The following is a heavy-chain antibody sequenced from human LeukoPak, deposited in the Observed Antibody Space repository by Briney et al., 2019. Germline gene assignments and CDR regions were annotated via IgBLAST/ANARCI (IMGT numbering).Heavy chain of an antibody. D-gene: IGHD3-22*01. V-gene: IGHV3-74*01. Sequence: PGESLRLSCAASEFTFSNNWMHWVRQAPGKGLAWVSRINSDGRTTTYADSVKGRFTISRDNAKNTLYLQMNSLRAEDTAVYYCAMIKEGWGQGTLVTVSS. J-gene: IGHJ4*02. CDR2: INSDGRTT. CDR3: AMIKEG. CDR1: EFTFSNNW.